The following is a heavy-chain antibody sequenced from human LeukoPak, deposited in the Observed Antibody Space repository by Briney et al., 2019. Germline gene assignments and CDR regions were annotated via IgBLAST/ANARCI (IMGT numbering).Heavy chain of an antibody. CDR2: IIPIFGTA. CDR3: ARGGGPFDH. V-gene: IGHV1-69*05. CDR1: GGTFSSYA. D-gene: IGHD4-23*01. Sequence: ASVKVSCKASGGTFSSYAISWVRQAPGQGLEWLGGIIPIFGTANYAQKFQGRVTITTDESTSTAYMELSSLKSEDTAVYYCARGGGPFDHRGQGTLVTDCS. J-gene: IGHJ4*02.